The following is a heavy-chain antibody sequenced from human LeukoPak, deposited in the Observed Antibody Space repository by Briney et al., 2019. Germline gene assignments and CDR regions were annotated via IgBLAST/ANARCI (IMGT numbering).Heavy chain of an antibody. D-gene: IGHD1-26*01. J-gene: IGHJ4*02. CDR1: GYSFTSYW. Sequence: GESLKISCKGSGYSFTSYWIGWVRQMPGKGLEWMGIIYPGDSDTRYSPSFQGQVTISADKSISTAYLQWSSLKASDTAMYYCARDKSGSASGSGRYDYWGQGTLVTVSS. CDR2: IYPGDSDT. V-gene: IGHV5-51*01. CDR3: ARDKSGSASGSGRYDY.